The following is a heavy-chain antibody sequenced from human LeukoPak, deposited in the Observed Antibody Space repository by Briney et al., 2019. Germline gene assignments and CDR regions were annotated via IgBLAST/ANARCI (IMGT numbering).Heavy chain of an antibody. CDR3: ASPPPRRDYDAFDI. V-gene: IGHV1-69*04. CDR1: GGTFSSYA. CDR2: IIPILGIA. D-gene: IGHD3-16*01. J-gene: IGHJ3*02. Sequence: SVKVSCKASGGTFSSYAISWVRQAPGQGLEWMGRIIPILGIANYAQKFQGRVTITTDKSTSTAYMELSSLRSEDTAVYYCASPPPRRDYDAFDIWGQGTMVTVPS.